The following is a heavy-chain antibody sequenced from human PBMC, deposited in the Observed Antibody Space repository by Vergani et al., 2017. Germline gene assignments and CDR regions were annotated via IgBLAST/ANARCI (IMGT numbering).Heavy chain of an antibody. CDR2: INSDGSST. J-gene: IGHJ5*02. CDR1: GFTFSSYW. V-gene: IGHV3-74*01. Sequence: EVQLVESGGGLVQPGGSLRLSCAASGFTFSSYWMHWVRQAPGKGLVWVSRINSDGSSTSYADSVKGRFTISIDNAKNTLSLQMNSLRAEDTAVYYCASPTYGGNWFDPWGQGTLVTVSS. CDR3: ASPTYGGNWFDP. D-gene: IGHD4-17*01.